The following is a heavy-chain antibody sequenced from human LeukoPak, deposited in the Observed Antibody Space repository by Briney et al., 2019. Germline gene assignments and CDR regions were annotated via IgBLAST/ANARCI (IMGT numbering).Heavy chain of an antibody. CDR2: IYYSGST. J-gene: IGHJ4*02. D-gene: IGHD3-10*01. V-gene: IGHV4-59*01. CDR1: GGSISSYY. CDR3: ARAVLPWFGESPYYFDY. Sequence: SETLSLTCTVSGGSISSYYWSWIRQPPGKGLEWIGYIYYSGSTNYNPSLKSRVTISVDTSKNQFSLKLSSVTAADTAVYYCARAVLPWFGESPYYFDYWGQGTLVTVSS.